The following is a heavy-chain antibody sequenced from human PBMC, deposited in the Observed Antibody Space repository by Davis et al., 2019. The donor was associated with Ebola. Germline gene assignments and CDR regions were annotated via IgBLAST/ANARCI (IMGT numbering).Heavy chain of an antibody. J-gene: IGHJ4*02. Sequence: GESLKISCAASGFTFSSYSMNWVRQAPGKGLEWVSFISSSSNYIYYADSVKGRLTVSRDNAKNTLYLHMNRLTAEDTAIYYCVGDPPRGSTHFEIWGQGTLVTVSS. V-gene: IGHV3-21*01. CDR1: GFTFSSYS. CDR3: VGDPPRGSTHFEI. D-gene: IGHD1-26*01. CDR2: ISSSSNYI.